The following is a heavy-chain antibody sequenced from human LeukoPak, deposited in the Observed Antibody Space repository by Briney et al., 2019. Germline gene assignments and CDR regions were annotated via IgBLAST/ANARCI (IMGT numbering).Heavy chain of an antibody. V-gene: IGHV1-18*04. CDR2: ISAYNGNT. CDR1: GYTFTSYG. CDR3: ARVGPTYSSLRPNWFDP. J-gene: IGHJ5*02. Sequence: ASVKVSCKASGYTFTSYGISWVRQAPGQGLEWMGWISAYNGNTNYAQKLQGRVTMTTDTSTSTAYMELRSLRSDDTAVYCCARVGPTYSSLRPNWFDPWGQGTLVTVSS. D-gene: IGHD6-13*01.